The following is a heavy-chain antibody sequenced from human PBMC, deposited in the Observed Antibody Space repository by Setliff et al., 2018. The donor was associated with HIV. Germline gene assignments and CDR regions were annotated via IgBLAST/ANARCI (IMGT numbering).Heavy chain of an antibody. J-gene: IGHJ3*02. CDR3: ARGRYYYDSSGYRAFDI. D-gene: IGHD3-22*01. CDR1: GYTFTSYG. V-gene: IGHV1-18*01. CDR2: ISAYNGNT. Sequence: ASVKVSCKASGYTFTSYGISWVRQAPGQGLEWMGWISAYNGNTNYAQKPQGRVTMTTDTSTSTAYMELRSLRSDDTAVYYCARGRYYYDSSGYRAFDIWGQGTMVTVSS.